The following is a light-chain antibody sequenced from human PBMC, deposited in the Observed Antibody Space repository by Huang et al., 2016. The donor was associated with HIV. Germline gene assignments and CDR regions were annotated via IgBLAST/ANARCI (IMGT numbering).Light chain of an antibody. CDR1: QSVSSN. CDR2: GAS. J-gene: IGKJ5*01. V-gene: IGKV3-15*01. Sequence: EIVMTQSPVTLSVSPGERATLSCRASQSVSSNLAWYQQKPGQAPRLLIYGASTRATGVPARFSGSGSGTEFTLTISSLQSEDFALYYCQQYNNWPPIPFGQGTRLEIK. CDR3: QQYNNWPPIP.